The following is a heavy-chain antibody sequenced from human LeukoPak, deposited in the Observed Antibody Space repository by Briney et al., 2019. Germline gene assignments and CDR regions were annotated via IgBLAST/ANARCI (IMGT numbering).Heavy chain of an antibody. CDR3: VREAVVTAILDY. D-gene: IGHD2-21*02. CDR2: ISYDGSNK. J-gene: IGHJ4*02. CDR1: GFTFSSYA. Sequence: GRSLRLSCAASGFTFSSYAMHWVRQAPGKGLEWVAVISYDGSNKYYADSVKGRFTISRDNSKNTLYLQMNSLRAEDTAVYYCVREAVVTAILDYWGQGTLVTVSS. V-gene: IGHV3-30-3*01.